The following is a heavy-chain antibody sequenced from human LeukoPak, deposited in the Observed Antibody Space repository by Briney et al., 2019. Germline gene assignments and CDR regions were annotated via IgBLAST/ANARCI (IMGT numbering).Heavy chain of an antibody. J-gene: IGHJ4*02. V-gene: IGHV1-2*02. CDR2: IDTNTGAT. Sequence: ASGKLSCKASGYTFTAYYIHWVRQAPGQGLEWMGWIDTNTGATKYAQKFQGRVTITRDTSTGTAYMELSSLISGDTALYYCASEAFCAGGSCNVQRVASWGPGTLVTVSS. D-gene: IGHD2-8*02. CDR1: GYTFTAYY. CDR3: ASEAFCAGGSCNVQRVAS.